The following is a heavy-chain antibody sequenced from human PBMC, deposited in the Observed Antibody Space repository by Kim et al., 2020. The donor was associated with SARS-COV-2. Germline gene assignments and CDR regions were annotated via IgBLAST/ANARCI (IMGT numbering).Heavy chain of an antibody. CDR3: ARKGYSSSWKTYYGMDV. V-gene: IGHV3-30*01. Sequence: SVKGRFTISRDNSKNTLYLQMNSLRAEDTAVYYCARKGYSSSWKTYYGMDVWGQGTTVTVSS. J-gene: IGHJ6*02. D-gene: IGHD6-13*01.